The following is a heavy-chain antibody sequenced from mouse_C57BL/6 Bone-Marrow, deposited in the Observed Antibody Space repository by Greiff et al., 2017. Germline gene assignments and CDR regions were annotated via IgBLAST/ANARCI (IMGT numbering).Heavy chain of an antibody. Sequence: QVQLQQSGAELARPGASVKLSCKASGYTFTSYGISWVKQRTGQGLEWIGEIYPRSGNTYYNEKFKGKATLTADKSSSTAYMELRRLISEDSAVYFCARGGEFPYFDYWGQGTTLTVSS. CDR3: ARGGEFPYFDY. CDR2: IYPRSGNT. V-gene: IGHV1-81*01. J-gene: IGHJ2*01. CDR1: GYTFTSYG.